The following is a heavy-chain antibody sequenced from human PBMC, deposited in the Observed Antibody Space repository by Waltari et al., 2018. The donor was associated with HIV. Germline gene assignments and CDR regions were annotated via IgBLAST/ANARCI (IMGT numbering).Heavy chain of an antibody. CDR1: GGSISSYY. CDR3: ARDRDRSYYYDSSGQPFDL. V-gene: IGHV4-59*01. Sequence: QVQLQESGPGLVKPSETLSLTCPVSGGSISSYYWSWIRQPPGKGLEWLGYIYYSGSTNYNPSLKSRVTISVDTSKNQFSLKLSSVTAADTAVYYCARDRDRSYYYDSSGQPFDLWGRGTLVTVSS. CDR2: IYYSGST. J-gene: IGHJ2*01. D-gene: IGHD3-22*01.